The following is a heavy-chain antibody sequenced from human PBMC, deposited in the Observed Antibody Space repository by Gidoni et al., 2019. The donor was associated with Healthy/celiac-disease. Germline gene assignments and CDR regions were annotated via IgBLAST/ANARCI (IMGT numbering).Heavy chain of an antibody. CDR1: GYTFPSYD. CDR3: ARGGGDKPSDAFDI. V-gene: IGHV1-8*01. CDR2: MNPNSGNT. D-gene: IGHD3-16*01. Sequence: QVQLVQSGAEVKKPGASVKVSCQASGYTFPSYDINWVRQATGQGLEWMGWMNPNSGNTVYAQKFQGRVTMTRNTSISTAYMELSSLRSEDTAVYYCARGGGDKPSDAFDIWGQGTMVTVSS. J-gene: IGHJ3*02.